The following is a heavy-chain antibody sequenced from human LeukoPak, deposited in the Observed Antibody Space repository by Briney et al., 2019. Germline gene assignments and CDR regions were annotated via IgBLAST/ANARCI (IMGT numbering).Heavy chain of an antibody. V-gene: IGHV4-34*01. D-gene: IGHD3-22*01. J-gene: IGHJ6*03. Sequence: PSETLSLTCAVYGGSFSGYYWSWIRQPPGKGLEWIGEINHGGSTNYNPSLKSRVTISVDTSKNQFSLKLRSVTAADTAVYYCARGRHDITMIVVVMTSVSYYLDVWGKGTTVTVS. CDR1: GGSFSGYY. CDR3: ARGRHDITMIVVVMTSVSYYLDV. CDR2: INHGGST.